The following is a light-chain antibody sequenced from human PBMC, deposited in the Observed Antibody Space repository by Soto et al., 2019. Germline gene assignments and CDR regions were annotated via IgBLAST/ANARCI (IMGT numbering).Light chain of an antibody. J-gene: IGLJ1*01. CDR1: SSNIGAGYD. V-gene: IGLV1-40*01. CDR3: KSYDSSLSGYV. Sequence: QSVLTQPPSVSGAPGQRVTISCTGSSSNIGAGYDVHWYQQLPGTAPKLLIYANNIRPSGVPGRFSGSKSGTSASLAITGLRAEDEADYYCKSYDSSLSGYVFGTGTRSPS. CDR2: ANN.